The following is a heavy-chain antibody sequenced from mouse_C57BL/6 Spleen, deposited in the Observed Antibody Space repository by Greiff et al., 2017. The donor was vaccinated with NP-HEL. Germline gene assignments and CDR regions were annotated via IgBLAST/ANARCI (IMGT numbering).Heavy chain of an antibody. CDR2: ISYDGSN. Sequence: EVQLQQSGPGLVKPSQSLSLTCSVTGYSITSGYYWNWIRQFPGNKLEWMGYISYDGSNNYNPSLKNRISITRDTAKNQFFLKLNSVTTEDTATYYCARDQAQAPFDYAMDYWGQGTSVTVSS. V-gene: IGHV3-6*01. J-gene: IGHJ4*01. D-gene: IGHD3-2*02. CDR3: ARDQAQAPFDYAMDY. CDR1: GYSITSGYY.